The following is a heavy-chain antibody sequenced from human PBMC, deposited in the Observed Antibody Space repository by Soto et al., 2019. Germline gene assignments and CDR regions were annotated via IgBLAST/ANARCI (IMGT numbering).Heavy chain of an antibody. Sequence: QVQLQGSGPGLLKPSETLSLTCTVSGGSVSSGDYYWSWIRQPPGKGLEWLGFIYFNGSTNYNPSLKSRVTISSDTSKNQFSLRLTSMTAADTAVYFCARDRPRKIYNSDYYYYGLDVWGQGTTVTVSS. J-gene: IGHJ6*02. CDR1: GGSVSSGDYY. D-gene: IGHD6-19*01. V-gene: IGHV4-61*08. CDR3: ARDRPRKIYNSDYYYYGLDV. CDR2: IYFNGST.